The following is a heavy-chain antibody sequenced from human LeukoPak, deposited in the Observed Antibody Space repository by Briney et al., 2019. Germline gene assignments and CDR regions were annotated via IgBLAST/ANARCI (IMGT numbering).Heavy chain of an antibody. Sequence: GGSLRLSCAASGFTFDDYGMSWVRQAPGKGLEWVSGINWNGGSTGYADSVKGRFTISRDNAKNSLYLQMNSLRAEDTALYYCTPISLPGIAVAGTTWGQGTLVTVSS. J-gene: IGHJ5*02. CDR3: TPISLPGIAVAGTT. CDR1: GFTFDDYG. V-gene: IGHV3-20*04. D-gene: IGHD6-19*01. CDR2: INWNGGST.